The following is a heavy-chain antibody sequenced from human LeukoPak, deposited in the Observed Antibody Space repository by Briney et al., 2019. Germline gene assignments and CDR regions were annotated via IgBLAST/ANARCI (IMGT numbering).Heavy chain of an antibody. D-gene: IGHD3-3*01. CDR3: AKGGGITIFGVVQPPIDY. J-gene: IGHJ4*02. V-gene: IGHV3-30*02. Sequence: GGSLRLSCAASGFTFSSHGMHWVRQAPGKGLEWVAFIRYDGSNKYYADSVKGRFTISRDNSKNTLYLQMNSLRAEDTAVYYCAKGGGITIFGVVQPPIDYWGQGTLVTVSS. CDR2: IRYDGSNK. CDR1: GFTFSSHG.